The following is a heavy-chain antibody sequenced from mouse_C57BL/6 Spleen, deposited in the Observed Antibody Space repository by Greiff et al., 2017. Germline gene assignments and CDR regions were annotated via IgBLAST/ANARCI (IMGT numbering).Heavy chain of an antibody. D-gene: IGHD1-1*01. J-gene: IGHJ4*01. V-gene: IGHV1-52*01. CDR3: ACAGVAYYCAMDY. CDR1: GYTFTSYW. CDR2: IDPADSET. Sequence: QVQLQQPGAELVRPGSSVKLSCKASGYTFTSYWMHWVKQRPIQGLEWIGNIDPADSETNYNQKFKGKATLTVDKSSSTAYMQLSSLTSEDSAVYFCACAGVAYYCAMDYWGQGTTVTVSS.